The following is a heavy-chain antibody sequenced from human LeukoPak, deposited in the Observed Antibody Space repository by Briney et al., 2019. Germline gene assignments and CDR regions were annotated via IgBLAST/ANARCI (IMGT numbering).Heavy chain of an antibody. CDR1: GGTYSSYA. D-gene: IGHD5-24*01. J-gene: IGHJ3*02. CDR3: ARDGWRWLQSGSISSFDI. V-gene: IGHV1-69*05. CDR2: IIPIFGTA. Sequence: GASVKVSCKASGGTYSSYAISWLRQAPGQGLEWMGGIIPIFGTANYAQKFQGRVTITTDESTSTAYMELSSLRSEDTAVYYCARDGWRWLQSGSISSFDIRGQATMVTVSS.